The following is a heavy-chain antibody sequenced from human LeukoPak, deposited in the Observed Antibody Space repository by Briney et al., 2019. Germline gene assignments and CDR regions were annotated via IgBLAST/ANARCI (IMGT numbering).Heavy chain of an antibody. V-gene: IGHV3-7*01. CDR3: ARGGYSFDY. CDR2: IKQDGSEN. J-gene: IGHJ4*02. Sequence: GGSLRLSCAASGFTFSNYWMSWVRQAPGKGLEWVANIKQDGSENYYVDSVKGRFTISRDNAKNSLDLQMNSLRVEDTAVYYCARGGYSFDYLGQGTLVAVSS. D-gene: IGHD5-18*01. CDR1: GFTFSNYW.